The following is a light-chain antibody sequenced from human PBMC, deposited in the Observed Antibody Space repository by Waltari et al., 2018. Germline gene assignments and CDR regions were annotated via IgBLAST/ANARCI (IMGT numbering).Light chain of an antibody. CDR2: EVN. V-gene: IGLV2-8*01. J-gene: IGLJ3*02. CDR1: RSNVGVYTF. Sequence: QSVLTQPPSASGSLGQSVTISCTGARSNVGVYTFFSWYQQHPGKAPKLIIDEVNKRPSGVPDRFSGSKSGNTASLTVSVLLAEDEADYYCTSYAGKNILVFGGGTNLTVL. CDR3: TSYAGKNILV.